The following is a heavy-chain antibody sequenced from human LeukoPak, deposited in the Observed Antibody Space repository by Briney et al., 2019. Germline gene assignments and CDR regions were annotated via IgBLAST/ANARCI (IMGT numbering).Heavy chain of an antibody. Sequence: PAGSLRLSCAASGFTFSSYEMNWVRQAPGKGLEWVSYISSSGSTIDYADSVKGRFTISRDNAKNSLYLQMNSLRAEDTAVYYCARGGCSGGSCSSHLYFDYWGQGTLVTVPP. J-gene: IGHJ4*02. V-gene: IGHV3-48*03. CDR1: GFTFSSYE. D-gene: IGHD2-15*01. CDR2: ISSSGSTI. CDR3: ARGGCSGGSCSSHLYFDY.